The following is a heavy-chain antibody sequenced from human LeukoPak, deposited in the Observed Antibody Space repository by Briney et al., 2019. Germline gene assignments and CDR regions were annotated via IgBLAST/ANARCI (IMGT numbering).Heavy chain of an antibody. Sequence: GGSLRLSCAASGFTFSSYAMTWVRQAPGKGLEWVSVISDSGGSAYYADSVQGRFTISRDNSKNTLYLQMNSLRAEDTAVYYCAKSSWMVVTAIFFDYWGQGTLVTVSS. D-gene: IGHD2-21*02. CDR1: GFTFSSYA. V-gene: IGHV3-23*01. CDR3: AKSSWMVVTAIFFDY. CDR2: ISDSGGSA. J-gene: IGHJ4*02.